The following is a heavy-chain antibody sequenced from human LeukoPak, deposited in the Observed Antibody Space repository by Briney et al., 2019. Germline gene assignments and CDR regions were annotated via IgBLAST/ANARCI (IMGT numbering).Heavy chain of an antibody. CDR2: INHSGST. CDR1: GGSFSAYY. V-gene: IGHV4-34*01. CDR3: ARGGRFAPIVVVVAATQLMDV. J-gene: IGHJ6*04. D-gene: IGHD2-15*01. Sequence: KPSETLSLTCAVYGGSFSAYYWSWIRQPPGKGLEWIGEINHSGSTNYNPSLKSRVTMSVDMSKNQFSLKLNSVTAADTAVYYCARGGRFAPIVVVVAATQLMDVWGKGTTVTVSS.